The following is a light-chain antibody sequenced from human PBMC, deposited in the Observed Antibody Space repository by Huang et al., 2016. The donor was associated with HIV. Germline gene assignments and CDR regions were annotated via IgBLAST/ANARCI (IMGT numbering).Light chain of an antibody. CDR2: GAS. CDR3: QQYNNRYT. J-gene: IGKJ2*01. V-gene: IGKV3-15*01. CDR1: QSISSN. Sequence: IVMTQSPATLSVSQGARATISCRASQSISSNLAWYQQKPGQAPRLLIYGASTRATGIPARCSCCGSGTEFTLTISSLQSEDFAVYYCQQYNNRYTFGQGTKLEIK.